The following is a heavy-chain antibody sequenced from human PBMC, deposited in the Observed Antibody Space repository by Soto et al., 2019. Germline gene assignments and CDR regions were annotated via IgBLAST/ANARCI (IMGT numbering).Heavy chain of an antibody. CDR3: ARATGPYYDFWSGYPHSYYYYGMDV. D-gene: IGHD3-3*01. Sequence: TGGSLRLSCAASGFTFSSYAMHWVRQAPGKGLEWVAVISYDGSNKYYADSVKGRFTISRDNSKNTLYLQMNSLRAEDTAVYYCARATGPYYDFWSGYPHSYYYYGMDVWGQGTTVTVSS. V-gene: IGHV3-30-3*01. CDR1: GFTFSSYA. J-gene: IGHJ6*02. CDR2: ISYDGSNK.